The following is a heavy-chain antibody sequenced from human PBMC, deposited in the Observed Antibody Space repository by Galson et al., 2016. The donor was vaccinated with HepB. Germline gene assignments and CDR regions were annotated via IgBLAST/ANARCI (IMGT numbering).Heavy chain of an antibody. J-gene: IGHJ4*02. Sequence: SVKVSCKASGDTFSIHAINWVRQAPGQGLEWMGGIFPIVGTPNYAQGFQGRVTITTDDSTRTAYMELSSLRSEDTAVYYCARDRGVATISDEYFFDHWGQGTLVTGSS. V-gene: IGHV1-69*05. CDR3: ARDRGVATISDEYFFDH. CDR1: GDTFSIHA. CDR2: IFPIVGTP. D-gene: IGHD5-12*01.